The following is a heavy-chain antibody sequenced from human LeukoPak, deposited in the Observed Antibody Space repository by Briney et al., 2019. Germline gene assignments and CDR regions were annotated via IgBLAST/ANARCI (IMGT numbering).Heavy chain of an antibody. CDR2: ISYTGST. V-gene: IGHV4-39*01. D-gene: IGHD3-10*01. Sequence: SETLSLTCTVSGGSISSSSYYWVWIRQPPGKGLEWIGSISYTGSTYYNPSLKSRVTISVDTSKNQFSLQLSSVTAADTAVYYCARHGSGSPFDYWGQETLVTVSS. CDR3: ARHGSGSPFDY. J-gene: IGHJ4*02. CDR1: GGSISSSSYY.